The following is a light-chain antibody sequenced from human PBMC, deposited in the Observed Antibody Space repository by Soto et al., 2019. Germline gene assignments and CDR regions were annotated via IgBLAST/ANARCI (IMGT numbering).Light chain of an antibody. Sequence: QSVLTQPASVSGSPGQSITISCTGSSSDVGSYNYVSWFQHHPGKAPNLMIYDVNNRPSGVSNRFSGSKSGNTASLTISGLQPEDEADYYCSSYTTSNTRQIVLGTGTKVTVL. CDR2: DVN. CDR3: SSYTTSNTRQIV. J-gene: IGLJ1*01. V-gene: IGLV2-14*03. CDR1: SSDVGSYNY.